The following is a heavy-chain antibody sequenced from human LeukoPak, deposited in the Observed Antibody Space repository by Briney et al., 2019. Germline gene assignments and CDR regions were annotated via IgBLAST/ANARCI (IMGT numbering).Heavy chain of an antibody. J-gene: IGHJ3*01. Sequence: ASVKVSCRASGYAFTTIGFSWVRQTPGQGLEWMGWISGANGNTNYAPQFQGRVTMTIDTSTSTAFMELRSLRSDDTAVYSCATDHYNAFHFWGQGTMVIVSS. V-gene: IGHV1-18*04. CDR3: ATDHYNAFHF. D-gene: IGHD3-10*01. CDR1: GYAFTTIG. CDR2: ISGANGNT.